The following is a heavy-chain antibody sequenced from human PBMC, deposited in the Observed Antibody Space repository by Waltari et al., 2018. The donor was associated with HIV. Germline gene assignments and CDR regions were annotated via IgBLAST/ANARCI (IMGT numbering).Heavy chain of an antibody. CDR1: GFTFDVHA. V-gene: IGHV3-23*01. Sequence: EVRLLQSGGVLVRPGGSRRLSCKASGFTFDVHAMTWVRHAPGKGLECVARISGSGATLAYADSVKVRFIVSRDSLKITVYLQINNAKVDDTAVYYCAKDSFSATGNVDWFDPWGPGTLVTVS. CDR3: AKDSFSATGNVDWFDP. CDR2: ISGSGATL. D-gene: IGHD3-9*01. J-gene: IGHJ5*02.